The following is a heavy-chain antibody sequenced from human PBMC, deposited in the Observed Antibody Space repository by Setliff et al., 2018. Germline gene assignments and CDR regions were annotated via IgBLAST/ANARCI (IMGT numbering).Heavy chain of an antibody. CDR2: IFPADSET. Sequence: GESLKISCATSGHNFNSHWIAWVRQVPGGGLEWMGLIFPADSETRYSPSFQGQFTMSVDTSINTAYLQWNSLKASDTALYFCARLPSTGSAFFQHWGQGTLVTVS. CDR3: ARLPSTGSAFFQH. CDR1: GHNFNSHW. V-gene: IGHV5-51*01. J-gene: IGHJ1*01. D-gene: IGHD1-1*01.